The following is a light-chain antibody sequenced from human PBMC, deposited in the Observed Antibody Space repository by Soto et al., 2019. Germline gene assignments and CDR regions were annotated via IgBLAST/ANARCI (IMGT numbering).Light chain of an antibody. CDR3: SSYTSSSTSPRV. J-gene: IGLJ2*01. CDR1: SSDVGGYNY. CDR2: EVS. Sequence: QSALTQPASVSGSPGQSITISCTGTSSDVGGYNYVSWYQQHPGKAPKLMIYEVSNRPSGVSNRFSGSKSGNTASLTISGLHAEYEADYYCSSYTSSSTSPRVFGGGTKLTVL. V-gene: IGLV2-14*01.